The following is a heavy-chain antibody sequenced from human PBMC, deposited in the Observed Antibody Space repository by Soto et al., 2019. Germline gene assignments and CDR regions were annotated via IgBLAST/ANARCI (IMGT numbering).Heavy chain of an antibody. CDR1: GFTFSRYG. CDR3: AKGFLSVGYCANGVCYHFDY. V-gene: IGHV3-30*18. Sequence: QVQLVESGGGVVQPGGSLRLSCAASGFTFSRYGMHWVRQAPGKGLEWVAVMSYDGNNKYYADSVKGRFTVSRDNSRNTQYLQMNSLKVEDTAVYFCAKGFLSVGYCANGVCYHFDYWGQGTPVPVSS. D-gene: IGHD2-8*01. J-gene: IGHJ4*02. CDR2: MSYDGNNK.